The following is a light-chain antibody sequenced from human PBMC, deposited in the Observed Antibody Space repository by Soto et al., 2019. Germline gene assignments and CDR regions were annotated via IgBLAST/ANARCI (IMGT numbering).Light chain of an antibody. CDR1: QSVSSN. V-gene: IGKV3-15*01. CDR3: QQYNNWTPWT. CDR2: GAS. Sequence: EIVMTQSPATLSVSPGERATLSCRASQSVSSNLAWYQQKPGQDPRLLIYGASTRATDIPARFSGSGSGTEFTLTISSLQSEDFAVYYCQQYNNWTPWTFGQGTKVEIK. J-gene: IGKJ1*01.